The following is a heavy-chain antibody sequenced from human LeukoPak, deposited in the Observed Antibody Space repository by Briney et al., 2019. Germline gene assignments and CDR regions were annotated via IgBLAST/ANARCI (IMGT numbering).Heavy chain of an antibody. CDR3: TRAVWIQLWVEFDY. CDR1: GFTFGDYA. J-gene: IGHJ4*02. D-gene: IGHD5-18*01. CDR2: IRSKAYGGTT. V-gene: IGHV3-49*04. Sequence: GGSLRLSCTASGFTFGDYAMNWVRQAPGKGLEWVGFIRSKAYGGTTEYAASVKGRFTISRDDSKSIAYMQMNGVKTEDTAVYYCTRAVWIQLWVEFDYRGQGTLVTVSS.